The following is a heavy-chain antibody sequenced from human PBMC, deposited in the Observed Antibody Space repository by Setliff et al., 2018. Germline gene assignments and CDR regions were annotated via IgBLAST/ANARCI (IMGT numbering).Heavy chain of an antibody. V-gene: IGHV4-61*09. CDR1: GGSISSGSYY. CDR2: IYTSGST. D-gene: IGHD1-26*01. Sequence: PSETLSLTCTVSGGSISSGSYYWSWIRQPAGKGLEWIGHIYTSGSTNYNPSLKSRVTISVDTSKNQFSLNVTSVTAADTAVYYCASLGGATRFMGFDSWGQGILVTVSS. CDR3: ASLGGATRFMGFDS. J-gene: IGHJ4*02.